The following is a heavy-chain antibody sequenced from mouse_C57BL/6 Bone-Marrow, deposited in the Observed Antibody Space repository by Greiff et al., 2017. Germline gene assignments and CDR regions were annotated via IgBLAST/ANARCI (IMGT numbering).Heavy chain of an antibody. D-gene: IGHD2-5*01. Sequence: QVQLQQPGAELVMPGASVKLSCKASGYTFTSYWMHWVKQRPGQGLEWIGEIDPSDSYTNYNQKFKGKSTLTVDKSSSTAYMQLSSLTSEDSAVYYCARDYSNPYYYAMDYWGQGTSVTVSS. V-gene: IGHV1-69*01. J-gene: IGHJ4*01. CDR1: GYTFTSYW. CDR3: ARDYSNPYYYAMDY. CDR2: IDPSDSYT.